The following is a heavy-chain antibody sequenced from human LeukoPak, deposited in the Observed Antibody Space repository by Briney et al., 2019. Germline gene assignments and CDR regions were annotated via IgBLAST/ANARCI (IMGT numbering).Heavy chain of an antibody. V-gene: IGHV3-23*01. D-gene: IGHD4-11*01. J-gene: IGHJ4*02. CDR1: GFTFSRYA. CDR2: ISGSGGST. CDR3: AKDWSVYSNYEEGDY. Sequence: GGSLRLSCAASGFTFSRYAMSWVRQAPGKGLEWVSAISGSGGSTYYADSVKGRFTISRDNSKNTLYLQMNSLRAEDTAVYYCAKDWSVYSNYEEGDYWGQGTLVTVSS.